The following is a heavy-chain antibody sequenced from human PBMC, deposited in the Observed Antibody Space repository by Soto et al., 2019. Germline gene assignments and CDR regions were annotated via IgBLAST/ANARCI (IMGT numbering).Heavy chain of an antibody. V-gene: IGHV4-59*08. CDR2: IHYSGST. J-gene: IGHJ4*02. CDR3: ARGHYDFWSGYFATIDY. Sequence: TLSLTCSVSGGSISNYYWSWIRQPPGKGLEWIGYIHYSGSTKYNPSLKSRVTISADTSKNQFSLKLSSVTAADTAVYYCARGHYDFWSGYFATIDYWGQGTLVTVSS. CDR1: GGSISNYY. D-gene: IGHD3-3*01.